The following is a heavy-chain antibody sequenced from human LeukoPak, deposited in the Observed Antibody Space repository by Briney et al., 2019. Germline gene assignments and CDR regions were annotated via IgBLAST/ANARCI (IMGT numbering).Heavy chain of an antibody. Sequence: GGSLRLSCAASGFTFSNFAMSWVRQAPRKGLEWVSAISGSGGGTYYADSVNGRFNISRDNSKNTLFLQMNSLRGEDTAVYYCARDWGADSSGYYGSLDYWGQGTLVTVSS. J-gene: IGHJ4*02. D-gene: IGHD3-22*01. CDR1: GFTFSNFA. CDR2: ISGSGGGT. CDR3: ARDWGADSSGYYGSLDY. V-gene: IGHV3-23*01.